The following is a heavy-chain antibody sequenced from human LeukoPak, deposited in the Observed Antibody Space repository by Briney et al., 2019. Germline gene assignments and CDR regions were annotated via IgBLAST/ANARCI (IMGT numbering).Heavy chain of an antibody. CDR1: GFTFSSYG. Sequence: GGSLRLSCAASGFTFSSYGMHWVRQAPGKGLEWVSYISSSSSYIYYADSVKGRFTISRDNAKNSLYLQMNSLRAEDTAVYYCARVQQLIRAFDIWGQGTMVTVSS. J-gene: IGHJ3*02. CDR2: ISSSSSYI. D-gene: IGHD3-22*01. V-gene: IGHV3-21*05. CDR3: ARVQQLIRAFDI.